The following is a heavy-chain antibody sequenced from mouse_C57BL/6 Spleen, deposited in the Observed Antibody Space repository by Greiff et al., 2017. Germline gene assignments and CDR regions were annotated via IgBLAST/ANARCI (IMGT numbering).Heavy chain of an antibody. Sequence: QVQLKQPGAELVKPGASVKLSCKASGYTFTSYWMHWVKQRPGQGLEWLGMIPPNSGSTNYNEKFKSKATLTVDKSSSTAYMQLSSLTSEYSAVYYCARNGYVSSYWYSDVWGTGTTVTVSS. CDR1: GYTFTSYW. CDR3: ARNGYVSSYWYSDV. CDR2: IPPNSGST. D-gene: IGHD1-1*01. V-gene: IGHV1-64*01. J-gene: IGHJ1*03.